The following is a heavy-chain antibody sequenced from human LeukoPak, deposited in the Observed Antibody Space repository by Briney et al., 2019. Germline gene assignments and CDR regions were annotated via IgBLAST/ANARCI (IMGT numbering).Heavy chain of an antibody. CDR3: ARGPTYCSSTSCYYGMDV. Sequence: PGGSLRLSCAASGFTFISYAMHWVRQAPGKGLEWGAVISYDGSNKYYADSVKGRFTISRDNSKNTLYLQMNSLRAEDTAVYYCARGPTYCSSTSCYYGMDVWGKGTTVTVSS. CDR1: GFTFISYA. CDR2: ISYDGSNK. V-gene: IGHV3-30*04. J-gene: IGHJ6*04. D-gene: IGHD2-2*01.